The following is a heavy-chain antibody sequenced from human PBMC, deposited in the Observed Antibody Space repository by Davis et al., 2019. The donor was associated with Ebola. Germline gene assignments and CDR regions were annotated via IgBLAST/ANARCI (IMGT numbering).Heavy chain of an antibody. CDR1: GFTVSSKS. Sequence: GESLKISCAASGFTVSSKSMSWVRQAPGKGLEWVSSISSSSSYIYYADSVKGRFTISKDNAKKSLYLQMNSLRAEDTAVYYCAKDYFDYWGQGTLVTVSS. CDR3: AKDYFDY. V-gene: IGHV3-21*01. J-gene: IGHJ4*02. CDR2: ISSSSSYI.